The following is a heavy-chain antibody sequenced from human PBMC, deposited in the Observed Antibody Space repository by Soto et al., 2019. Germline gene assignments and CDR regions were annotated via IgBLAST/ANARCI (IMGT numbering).Heavy chain of an antibody. CDR1: GYTFTRYG. J-gene: IGHJ6*02. D-gene: IGHD7-27*01. V-gene: IGHV1-18*01. CDR3: AKNGEPPYYYYGLDV. CDR2: ISGYNGDT. Sequence: QGHLVQSGAEVKKPGASVKVSCKASGYTFTRYGISWVRQAPGQGLEWMGWISGYNGDTNYAQNLQDRVTKTIATSTNTAYMELRGLTSDDTAVYYCAKNGEPPYYYYGLDVWGQGTSVTVSS.